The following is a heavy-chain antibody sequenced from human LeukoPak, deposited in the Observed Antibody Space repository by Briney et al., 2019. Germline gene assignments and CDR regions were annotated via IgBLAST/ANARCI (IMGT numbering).Heavy chain of an antibody. CDR1: GSMFTGYY. Sequence: GASVNVSCKASGSMFTGYYMHWVRQATGQGLEWMGWINPNSGGTNYAQKLQGRVTMTRDTSISTAYMDLNRLRSDDTAVYYCARVVGVTGTPVYYMDVWGKGTTVTVSS. V-gene: IGHV1-2*02. CDR3: ARVVGVTGTPVYYMDV. J-gene: IGHJ6*03. D-gene: IGHD6-19*01. CDR2: INPNSGGT.